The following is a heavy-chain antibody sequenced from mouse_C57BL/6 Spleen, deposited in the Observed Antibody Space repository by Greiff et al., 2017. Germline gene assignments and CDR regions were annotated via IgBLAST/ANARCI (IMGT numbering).Heavy chain of an antibody. V-gene: IGHV1-52*01. Sequence: QVQLQQPGAELVRPGSSVKLSCKASGYTFTSYWMHWVKQRPIQGLEWIGNIDPSDSETHYNQKFKDKATLTVDKSSSTAYMQLSSLTSEDSAVYYCASYHRRGYYAMDYWGQGTSVTVSS. CDR2: IDPSDSET. CDR3: ASYHRRGYYAMDY. D-gene: IGHD5-5*01. CDR1: GYTFTSYW. J-gene: IGHJ4*01.